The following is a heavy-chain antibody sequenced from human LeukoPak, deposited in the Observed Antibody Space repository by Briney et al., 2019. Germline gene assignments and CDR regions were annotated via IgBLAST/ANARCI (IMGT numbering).Heavy chain of an antibody. J-gene: IGHJ5*02. V-gene: IGHV1-2*02. CDR3: AILDYGDYNWFDP. D-gene: IGHD4-17*01. CDR1: GYTFTGYY. CDR2: INPNSGGT. Sequence: ASVEVSCKASGYTFTGYYMHWVRQAPGQGLEWMGWINPNSGGTNYAQKFQGRVTMTRDTSISTAYMELSRLRSDDTAVYYCAILDYGDYNWFDPWGQGTLVTVSS.